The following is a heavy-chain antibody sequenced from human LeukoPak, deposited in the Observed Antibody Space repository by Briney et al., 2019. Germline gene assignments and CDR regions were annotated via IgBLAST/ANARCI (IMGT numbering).Heavy chain of an antibody. CDR1: GFTFTTYW. Sequence: GGSLRLSCAASGFTFTTYWMHWARQAPGKGLEWVSYINVGGSSTYYADSVKGRFTISRDNSKNTLYLQMNSLRAEDTAVYYCGRDLGGRSGYWGQGTLVTVSS. J-gene: IGHJ4*02. CDR3: GRDLGGRSGY. CDR2: INVGGSST. D-gene: IGHD1-26*01. V-gene: IGHV3-NL1*01.